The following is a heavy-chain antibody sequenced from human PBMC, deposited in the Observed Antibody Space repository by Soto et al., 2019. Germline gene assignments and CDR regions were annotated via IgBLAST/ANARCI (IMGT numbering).Heavy chain of an antibody. V-gene: IGHV1-69*13. CDR1: GGSFSSYA. CDR2: IIPIFGTA. J-gene: IGHJ4*02. D-gene: IGHD1-26*01. CDR3: ARDGKGGDYFDY. Sequence: ASVKVSCKASGGSFSSYAISWVRQAPGQGLEWMGGIIPIFGTANYAQKFQGRVTITADESTSTAYMELSSLRSEDTAVYYCARDGKGGDYFDYWGQGTLVTVSS.